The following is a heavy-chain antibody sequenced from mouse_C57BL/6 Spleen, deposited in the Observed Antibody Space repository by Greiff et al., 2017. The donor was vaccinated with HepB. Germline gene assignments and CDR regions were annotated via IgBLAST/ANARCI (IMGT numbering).Heavy chain of an antibody. J-gene: IGHJ4*01. Sequence: EVKLVESGAELVKPGASVKLSCTASGFNIKDYYMHWVKQRTEQGLEWIGRIDPEDGETKYAPKFQGKATITADTSSNTAYLQLSSLTSEDTAVYYCARDYGSSYDAMHYWGQGTSVTVSS. CDR1: GFNIKDYY. D-gene: IGHD1-1*01. CDR3: ARDYGSSYDAMHY. V-gene: IGHV14-2*01. CDR2: IDPEDGET.